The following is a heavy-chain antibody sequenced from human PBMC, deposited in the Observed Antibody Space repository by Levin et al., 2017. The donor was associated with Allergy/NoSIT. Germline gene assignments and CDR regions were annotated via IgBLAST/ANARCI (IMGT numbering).Heavy chain of an antibody. CDR2: IYYSGST. V-gene: IGHV4-59*08. Sequence: SQTLSLTCTVSGGSISSYYWSWIRQPPGKGLEWIGYIYYSGSTNYNPSLKSRVTISVDTSKNQFSLKLSSVTAADTAVYYCARHARRDSPNWFDPWGQGTLVTVSS. J-gene: IGHJ5*02. CDR3: ARHARRDSPNWFDP. D-gene: IGHD3-22*01. CDR1: GGSISSYY.